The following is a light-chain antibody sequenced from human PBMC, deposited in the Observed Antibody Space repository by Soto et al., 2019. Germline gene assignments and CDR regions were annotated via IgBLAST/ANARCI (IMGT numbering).Light chain of an antibody. CDR1: QGISNY. V-gene: IGKV1-27*01. J-gene: IGKJ4*01. CDR2: AAS. Sequence: DIQMTQSPSSLSASAGDRVTITCRASQGISNYLAWYQQIPGKVPKLLISAASTLQSGVPSRFSGSGSGTDFTLTISSLQPEDVATYYCQKYTNVPAFGGGTKVEIK. CDR3: QKYTNVPA.